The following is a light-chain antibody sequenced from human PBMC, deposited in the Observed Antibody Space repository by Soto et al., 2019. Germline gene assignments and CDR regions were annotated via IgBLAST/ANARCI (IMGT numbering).Light chain of an antibody. J-gene: IGLJ1*01. Sequence: QSALTQPRSVSGSPGQSVTISCAGTSSDVGGYNYVSWYQQHPGKAPKLMIYDVSKRPSGVPDRFSGSKYGNTASLTISGLQADDEADYYCRSYAGRYTYVFGTGTKVTVL. CDR1: SSDVGGYNY. CDR2: DVS. V-gene: IGLV2-11*01. CDR3: RSYAGRYTYV.